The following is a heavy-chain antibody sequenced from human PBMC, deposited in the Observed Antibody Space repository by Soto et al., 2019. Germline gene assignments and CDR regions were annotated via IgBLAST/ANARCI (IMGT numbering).Heavy chain of an antibody. CDR1: GGSISSYY. CDR2: IYYTGSS. D-gene: IGHD3-3*01. J-gene: IGHJ4*02. Sequence: QVQLQESGPGLVKPSETLSLTCSVSGGSISSYYWSWIRQPPGKGLEWIGYIYYTGSSNYNPSLKSRVTMSVDLSRNQFSLRLTSVTTADTAIYYCARGLNYDFWSGYFRGWGQGTLVTVSS. V-gene: IGHV4-59*01. CDR3: ARGLNYDFWSGYFRG.